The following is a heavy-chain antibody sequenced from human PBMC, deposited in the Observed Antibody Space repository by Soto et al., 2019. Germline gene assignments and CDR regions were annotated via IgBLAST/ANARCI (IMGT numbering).Heavy chain of an antibody. D-gene: IGHD6-19*01. CDR1: GASVSSGSFY. Sequence: SETLSLTCSVSGASVSSGSFYWSWIRQPPGKGLEWIGFIYNNETFNYNPSLKSRVTLSVDTSKHQFSLKLSSVTAADTAVYYCARVALRYSSSHNFDSWGQGALVTVSS. CDR2: IYNNETF. J-gene: IGHJ4*02. CDR3: ARVALRYSSSHNFDS. V-gene: IGHV4-61*01.